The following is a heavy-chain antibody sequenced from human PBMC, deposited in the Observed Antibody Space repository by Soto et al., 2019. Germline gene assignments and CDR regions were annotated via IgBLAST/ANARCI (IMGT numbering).Heavy chain of an antibody. CDR3: ARDSYCGGDCHPNGDYYYGMDV. J-gene: IGHJ6*02. CDR1: GYTFTSYG. D-gene: IGHD2-21*02. V-gene: IGHV1-18*01. CDR2: ISAYNGNT. Sequence: QVQLVQSGAEVKKPGASVKVSCKASGYTFTSYGISWVRQAPGQGLEWMGWISAYNGNTNYAQKLQGRVTMTTDTSTSTAYMELRSLRSDDTAVYYCARDSYCGGDCHPNGDYYYGMDVWGQGTTVTVSS.